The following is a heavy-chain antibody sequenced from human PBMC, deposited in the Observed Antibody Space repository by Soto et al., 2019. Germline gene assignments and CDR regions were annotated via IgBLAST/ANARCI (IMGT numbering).Heavy chain of an antibody. CDR2: ILYDGSKT. D-gene: IGHD1-26*01. CDR3: ARDYWRGMGATTYYFDY. Sequence: QVQLVESGGGVVQPGRSLRLSCAASGFTFSSHGVHWVRQAPGKGLEWVAVILYDGSKTYYADSVKGRFTISRDNSKNTLYLQMNSLRAEDTAVYYCARDYWRGMGATTYYFDYWGQGTLVTVSS. V-gene: IGHV3-33*01. CDR1: GFTFSSHG. J-gene: IGHJ4*02.